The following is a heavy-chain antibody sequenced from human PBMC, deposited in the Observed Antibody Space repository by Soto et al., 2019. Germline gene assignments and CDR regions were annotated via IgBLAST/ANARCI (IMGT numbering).Heavy chain of an antibody. CDR3: ARVQRLELVVDF. D-gene: IGHD1-7*01. J-gene: IGHJ4*02. CDR1: GDSITSYY. Sequence: QVQLQEWGPGLVKPSQTLSLSCTVSGDSITSYYWSWIRQPPGKGLEWIGYIYYSGGTSYNPSLKSRVTISVDTSKKQFSLRLNSVTAADTAVYYCARVQRLELVVDFWGQGTLVTVSS. V-gene: IGHV4-59*01. CDR2: IYYSGGT.